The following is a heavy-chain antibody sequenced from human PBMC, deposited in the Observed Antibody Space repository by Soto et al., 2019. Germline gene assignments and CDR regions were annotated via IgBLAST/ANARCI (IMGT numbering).Heavy chain of an antibody. J-gene: IGHJ4*02. CDR1: GFTFSSYA. CDR3: ARVWAAMDPFDY. CDR2: ISYDGSNK. D-gene: IGHD5-18*01. V-gene: IGHV3-30-3*01. Sequence: QVQLVESGGGVVQPGRSLRLSCAASGFTFSSYAMHWVRQAPGKGLAWVALISYDGSNKYYGASVKGRFTISRDNSKNRLYLQMNSLRAEDTAVYYCARVWAAMDPFDYWGQGTLVTVSS.